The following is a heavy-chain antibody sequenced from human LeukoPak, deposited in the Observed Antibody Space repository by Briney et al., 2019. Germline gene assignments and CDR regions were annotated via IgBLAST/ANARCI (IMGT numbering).Heavy chain of an antibody. Sequence: GGSLRLSCAASGFTFSSYSMNWVRQAPGKGLEWVSYISRSSSIIYYVESVKGRFIISRDNSRNTLHLQMNSLRPEDMAMYYCARDFTYFRSSILDYWGRGTLVIVSS. CDR1: GFTFSSYS. D-gene: IGHD6-6*01. CDR2: ISRSSSII. V-gene: IGHV3-48*01. CDR3: ARDFTYFRSSILDY. J-gene: IGHJ4*02.